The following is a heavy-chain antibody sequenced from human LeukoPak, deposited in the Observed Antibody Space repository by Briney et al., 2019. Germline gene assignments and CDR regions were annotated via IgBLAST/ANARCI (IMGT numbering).Heavy chain of an antibody. CDR2: IYYSGST. J-gene: IGHJ4*02. Sequence: SGTPSPPSPVAGGPISSYYWSWFRRPPGGGQGGIGYIYYSGSTNYNPSLKSRVTISVDTSKNQFSLKLSSVTAADTAVYYCARGYDTLGVMAYWGQGTLVTVSS. V-gene: IGHV4-59*01. CDR1: GGPISSYY. D-gene: IGHD3-16*01. CDR3: ARGYDTLGVMAY.